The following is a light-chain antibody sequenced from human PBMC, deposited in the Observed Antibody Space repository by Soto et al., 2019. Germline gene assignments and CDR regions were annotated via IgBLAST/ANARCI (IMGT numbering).Light chain of an antibody. V-gene: IGKV3-20*01. Sequence: EIVLTQSPGTLSLSPGSGATLSCRASQSVSSSYLAWYQQKPGQAPRLLIYGASSRATGIPDRFSGSGSGTDFTLTSSRLEPEDFAVYYCQQYGSSPWTFGQGTKVDIK. CDR1: QSVSSSY. CDR3: QQYGSSPWT. J-gene: IGKJ1*01. CDR2: GAS.